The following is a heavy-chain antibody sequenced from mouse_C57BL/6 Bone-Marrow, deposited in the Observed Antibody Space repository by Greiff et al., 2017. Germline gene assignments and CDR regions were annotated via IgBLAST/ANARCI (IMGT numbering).Heavy chain of an antibody. D-gene: IGHD1-1*01. CDR1: GFTFSSYG. CDR3: ARHYYGSRYYFDY. J-gene: IGHJ2*01. CDR2: ISSGGSYT. V-gene: IGHV5-6*01. Sequence: EVQLQQSGGDLVKPGGSLKLSCAASGFTFSSYGMSWVRQTPDKRLEWVATISSGGSYTYYPDSVKGRFTISRDNAKNTLYLQMSSLKSEDTAMYYCARHYYGSRYYFDYGGQGTTLTVSS.